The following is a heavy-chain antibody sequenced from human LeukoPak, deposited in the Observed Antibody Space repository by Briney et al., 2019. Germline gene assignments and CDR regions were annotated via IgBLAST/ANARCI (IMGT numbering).Heavy chain of an antibody. Sequence: GSLRLSCAASGFTFSSYAMSWIRQPPGKGLEWIGEINHSGGTNYNPSLKSRVTMSVDTSKNQFSLKLSSVTAADTAVYYCARGPVYEVYYYGMDVWGQGTTVTVSS. D-gene: IGHD1-14*01. V-gene: IGHV4-34*01. CDR3: ARGPVYEVYYYGMDV. CDR1: GFTFSSYA. CDR2: INHSGGT. J-gene: IGHJ6*02.